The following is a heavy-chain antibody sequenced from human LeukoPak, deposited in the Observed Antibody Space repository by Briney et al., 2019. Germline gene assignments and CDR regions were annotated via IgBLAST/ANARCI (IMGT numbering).Heavy chain of an antibody. D-gene: IGHD5-12*01. V-gene: IGHV4-38-2*01. CDR2: IYHSGGT. CDR1: GYSSGSDYF. J-gene: IGHJ4*02. CDR3: ARGRGYSGYGPLGPTDY. Sequence: SGTLSLTCAVSGYSSGSDYFWGWIRQPPGKGLEWIGSIYHSGGTYSNPSLKSRVTISIDTSKKQFSLKLSSVTAADTAVYYCARGRGYSGYGPLGPTDYWGQGTLVTVSS.